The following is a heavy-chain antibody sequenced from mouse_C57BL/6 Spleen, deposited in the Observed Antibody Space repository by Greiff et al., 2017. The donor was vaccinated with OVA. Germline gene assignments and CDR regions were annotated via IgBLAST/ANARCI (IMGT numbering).Heavy chain of an antibody. CDR1: GFNIKDDY. CDR2: IDPENGDT. Sequence: EVKLQESGAELVRPGASVKLSCTASGFNIKDDYMHWVKQRPEQGLEWIGWIDPENGDTEYASKFQGKATITADTSSNTAYLQLSSLTSEDTAVYYCTRSSYGDYWGQGTTLTVSS. CDR3: TRSSYGDY. D-gene: IGHD1-1*01. J-gene: IGHJ2*01. V-gene: IGHV14-4*01.